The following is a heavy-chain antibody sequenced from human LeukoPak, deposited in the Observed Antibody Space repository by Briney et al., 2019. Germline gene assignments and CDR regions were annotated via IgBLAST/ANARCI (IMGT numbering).Heavy chain of an antibody. CDR1: GFTFSSYW. CDR3: ARADVVVPAAYFAY. V-gene: IGHV3-7*01. CDR2: IKHDGSKK. J-gene: IGHJ4*02. D-gene: IGHD2-2*01. Sequence: GGSLRLSCAASGFTFSSYWMSWVGQAPGKGLEWVANIKHDGSKKYYVDSVKGRFTISRDNAKNSLYLQMNSLRAEDTAVYYCARADVVVPAAYFAYWGQGTLVTVSS.